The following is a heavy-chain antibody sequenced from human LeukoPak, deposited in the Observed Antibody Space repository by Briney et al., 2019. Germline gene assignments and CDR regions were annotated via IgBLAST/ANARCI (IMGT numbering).Heavy chain of an antibody. J-gene: IGHJ3*01. CDR2: TNPSGGSP. CDR1: GYTFTSYG. D-gene: IGHD6-13*01. Sequence: ASVEVSCKAPGYTFTSYGISWVRQAPGQGLEWMGITNPSGGSPTYAQKFQGRVTMTSDMSTSTVYMELSSLGSEDTAVYYCARDVAAAGSAFDFWGQGTMVTVSS. CDR3: ARDVAAAGSAFDF. V-gene: IGHV1-46*01.